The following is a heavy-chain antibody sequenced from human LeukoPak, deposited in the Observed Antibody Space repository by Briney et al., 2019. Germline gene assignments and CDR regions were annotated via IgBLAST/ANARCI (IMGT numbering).Heavy chain of an antibody. D-gene: IGHD1-26*01. V-gene: IGHV4-4*07. CDR1: GDSISSYF. CDR3: AREVGSTGRALDI. Sequence: SETLSLTCTVSGDSISSYFWSWIRQPAGKGLEWIGCISTSGTTNYNPSLKSRLTMSLDTSKHQFSLNLTSVTAADTAVYYCAREVGSTGRALDIWGQGTMVTVSS. J-gene: IGHJ3*02. CDR2: ISTSGTT.